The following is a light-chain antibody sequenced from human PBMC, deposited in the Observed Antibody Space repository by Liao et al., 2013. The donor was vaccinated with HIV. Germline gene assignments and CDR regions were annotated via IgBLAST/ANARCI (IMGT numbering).Light chain of an antibody. V-gene: IGLV3-1*01. CDR2: QDN. CDR1: KLGDKY. Sequence: SYELTQAPSVSVSPGQTASITCSGNKLGDKYAFWYQQKPGQSPVLVIYQDNKRPSGTPERFSGSNSGNTATLTISGTQAMDEADYYCQAWDSSTGVFGGGTRLTVL. J-gene: IGLJ3*02. CDR3: QAWDSSTGV.